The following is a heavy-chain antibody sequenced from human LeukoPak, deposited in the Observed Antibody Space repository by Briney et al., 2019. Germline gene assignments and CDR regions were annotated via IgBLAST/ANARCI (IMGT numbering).Heavy chain of an antibody. CDR1: GYTFTSYY. J-gene: IGHJ3*02. V-gene: IGHV1-46*01. CDR3: ARVEHVRFLDSDAFDI. Sequence: ASVKVSCKASGYTFTSYYMHWVRQAPGQGLEWMGMINPSGGSTSYAQKFQGRVTMTRDTSTSTVYMELSSLRSEDTAVYYCARVEHVRFLDSDAFDIWGQGTMVTVSS. D-gene: IGHD3-3*01. CDR2: INPSGGST.